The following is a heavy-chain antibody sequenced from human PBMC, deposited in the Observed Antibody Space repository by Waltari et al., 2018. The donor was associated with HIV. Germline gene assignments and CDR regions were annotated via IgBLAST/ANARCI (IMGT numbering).Heavy chain of an antibody. CDR3: ARVGYFSSSGDDSGFDV. CDR1: GSFFASEV. CDR2: SIPLFGHA. J-gene: IGHJ6*02. Sequence: QVHLVQSGPEVKKPGSSVRVSCKASGSFFASEVISWVRQAPGQGLEWMGGSIPLFGHASGAQKFQGSVTLTADGATTTAYMEMSSLKSDDTAVYYCARVGYFSSSGDDSGFDVWGQGTTVTV. D-gene: IGHD6-6*01. V-gene: IGHV1-69*01.